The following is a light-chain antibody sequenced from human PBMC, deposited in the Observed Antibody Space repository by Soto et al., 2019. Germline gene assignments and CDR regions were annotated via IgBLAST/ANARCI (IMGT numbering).Light chain of an antibody. CDR1: QTLSSTF. Sequence: EIVLTQSPGTLSLSPGERATLSCRASQTLSSTFLAWYQQRRGQAPRLLIYGASSRATDIPHRFSGSGSGTDFTLTISSLEPEDSAVYYCQQSGNSPWMFGQGTKVDIK. J-gene: IGKJ1*01. CDR2: GAS. CDR3: QQSGNSPWM. V-gene: IGKV3-20*01.